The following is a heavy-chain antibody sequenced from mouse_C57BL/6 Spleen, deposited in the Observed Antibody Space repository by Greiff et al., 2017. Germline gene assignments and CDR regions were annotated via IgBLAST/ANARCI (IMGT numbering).Heavy chain of an antibody. CDR2: INPNNGGT. CDR1: GYTFTDYN. CDR3: ARSGYYGNHYFDY. J-gene: IGHJ2*01. Sequence: EVQLQESGPELVKPGASVKMSCKASGYTFTDYNMHWVKQSHGKSLEWIGYINPNNGGTSYNQKFKGKATLTVNKSSSTAYMELRSLTSEDSAVYYCARSGYYGNHYFDYWGQGTTLSLL. D-gene: IGHD2-1*01. V-gene: IGHV1-22*01.